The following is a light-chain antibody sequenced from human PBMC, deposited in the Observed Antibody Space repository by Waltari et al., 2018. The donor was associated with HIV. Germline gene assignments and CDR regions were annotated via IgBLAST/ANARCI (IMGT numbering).Light chain of an antibody. J-gene: IGKJ4*01. CDR3: MQSLQLRT. Sequence: DFVMTQTPLPLSVTPGQPASIPCKSSQSLLHSDGKTFLHWYLQKPGQPPQLLIYEASNRFPVVPDRFSGSGSATDFTLKITRVEAEDVVVYYCMQSLQLRTFGGGTKVEIK. CDR2: EAS. CDR1: QSLLHSDGKTF. V-gene: IGKV2D-29*01.